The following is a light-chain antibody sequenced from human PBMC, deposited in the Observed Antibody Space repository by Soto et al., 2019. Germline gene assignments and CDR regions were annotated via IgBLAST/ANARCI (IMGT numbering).Light chain of an antibody. CDR3: HQYGSAPRT. V-gene: IGKV3-20*01. CDR1: QTVSNSY. Sequence: ETVLTQSPGSLSLSLGERATLSCRASQTVSNSYLAWYQQKPGQAPRLLIYGTSSRATGIPDRISGSGSGTDFTLTISRLEPEDFAVYYCHQYGSAPRTFGQGTKVDIK. CDR2: GTS. J-gene: IGKJ1*01.